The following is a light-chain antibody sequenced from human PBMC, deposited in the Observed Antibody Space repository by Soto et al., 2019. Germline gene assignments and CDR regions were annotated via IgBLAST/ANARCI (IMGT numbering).Light chain of an antibody. Sequence: QSALAQPASVSGSPGQPITISCTGTSSDVGGYKYVSWYQQHPGKGPKLMIYEVSNRPSGVSDRFSGSKSGNTASLTISGLQAEDESDYYCISYTSSNTYVFGTGTRSPS. V-gene: IGLV2-14*01. J-gene: IGLJ1*01. CDR1: SSDVGGYKY. CDR3: ISYTSSNTYV. CDR2: EVS.